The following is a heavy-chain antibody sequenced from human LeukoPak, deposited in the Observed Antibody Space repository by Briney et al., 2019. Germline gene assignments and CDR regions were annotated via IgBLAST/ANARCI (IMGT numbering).Heavy chain of an antibody. CDR2: ITFTSSTI. D-gene: IGHD4-17*01. J-gene: IGHJ4*02. CDR3: ARDRLHYGEYEKTLDY. Sequence: GGSLRLSCAASGFTFSNYAMSWVRQAPGKGLEWVSYITFTSSTIHYADSVKGRFTISRDNAKSSLYLQMNSLRADDTAVYYCARDRLHYGEYEKTLDYWGQGTLVTVSS. CDR1: GFTFSNYA. V-gene: IGHV3-48*01.